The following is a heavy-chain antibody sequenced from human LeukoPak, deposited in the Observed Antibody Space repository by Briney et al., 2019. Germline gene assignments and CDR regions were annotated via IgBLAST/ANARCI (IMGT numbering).Heavy chain of an antibody. CDR3: VKDMGPLGTIWLDY. D-gene: IGHD3-3*01. V-gene: IGHV3-43*02. Sequence: GGSLRLSCVASGLSFDEYAMHWVRQAPGKSLQWVFLISGDCSKKYYAESVKGRFTISRDNSKNSLYLQMNSLRTEDTALYYCVKDMGPLGTIWLDYWGQGTLVSVSS. CDR2: ISGDCSKK. J-gene: IGHJ4*02. CDR1: GLSFDEYA.